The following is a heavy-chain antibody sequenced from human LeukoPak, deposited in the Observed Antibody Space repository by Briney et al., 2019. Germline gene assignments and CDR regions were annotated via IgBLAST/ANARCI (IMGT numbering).Heavy chain of an antibody. D-gene: IGHD1-26*01. CDR1: GYTFTGYY. V-gene: IGHV1-2*02. CDR3: ARAAVGMLGGTNPFDN. CDR2: INPTNGGT. Sequence: ASVKVSCKASGYTFTGYYIDGVRQAPGQGLEWMGWINPTNGGTHYAQTFKGRVTMTRDTSISTAYMELSSLRFDDTALYYCARAAVGMLGGTNPFDNWGQGTLVTVSS. J-gene: IGHJ4*02.